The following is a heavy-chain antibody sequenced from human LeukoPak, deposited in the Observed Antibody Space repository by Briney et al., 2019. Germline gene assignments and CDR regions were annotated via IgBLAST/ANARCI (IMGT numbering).Heavy chain of an antibody. J-gene: IGHJ5*02. Sequence: SETLSLTCAVYGGSFSGYYWSWIRQPPGKGLEWIGEINHSGSTNYNPSLKSRVTISVDTSKNQFSLKLGSVTAADTAVYYCARGGITMVRGVNPPWGQGTLVTVSS. D-gene: IGHD3-10*01. CDR1: GGSFSGYY. V-gene: IGHV4-34*01. CDR2: INHSGST. CDR3: ARGGITMVRGVNPP.